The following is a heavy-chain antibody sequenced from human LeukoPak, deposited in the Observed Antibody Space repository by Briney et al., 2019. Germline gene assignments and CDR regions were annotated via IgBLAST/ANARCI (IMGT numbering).Heavy chain of an antibody. CDR1: GYTFTTYY. J-gene: IGHJ4*02. V-gene: IGHV1-46*01. Sequence: ASVNVSCKASGYTFTTYYIHWVRQAPGQGLEWMGMINPSGGSTSYAQKFQGRVTMTRDTSTSTVYMELSSLRSEDTAVYYCARDPSGWYYFDYWGQGTLVTVSS. D-gene: IGHD6-19*01. CDR3: ARDPSGWYYFDY. CDR2: INPSGGST.